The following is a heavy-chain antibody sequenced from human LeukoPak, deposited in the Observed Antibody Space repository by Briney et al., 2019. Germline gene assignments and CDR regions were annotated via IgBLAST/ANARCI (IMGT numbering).Heavy chain of an antibody. D-gene: IGHD5-12*01. V-gene: IGHV3-74*01. J-gene: IGHJ4*02. CDR3: ARDVRRRGGYEALDS. CDR2: INSDGSAT. Sequence: GGSLRLSCAASGFTFRNYWMYWVRQAPGKGLVRVSRINSDGSATSYADFGKGRFTISRDNAKNTLYLQMNSLRAEDTAVYYCARDVRRRGGYEALDSWGQGTLVTVSS. CDR1: GFTFRNYW.